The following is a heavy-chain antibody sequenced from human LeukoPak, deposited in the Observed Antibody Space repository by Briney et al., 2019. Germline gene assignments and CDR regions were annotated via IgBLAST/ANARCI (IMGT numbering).Heavy chain of an antibody. V-gene: IGHV1-2*06. Sequence: ASVKVSCKASGYTFTGYFMHWVRQAPGQGLEWMGRINAKSGGTRYAQSFQGRVTMTRDMSISTAYMELANLKSDDTAVYYCARELPGIVLVVDATIQEDTYYFDSWGQGVPVTVSS. CDR1: GYTFTGYF. CDR2: INAKSGGT. D-gene: IGHD2-15*01. J-gene: IGHJ4*02. CDR3: ARELPGIVLVVDATIQEDTYYFDS.